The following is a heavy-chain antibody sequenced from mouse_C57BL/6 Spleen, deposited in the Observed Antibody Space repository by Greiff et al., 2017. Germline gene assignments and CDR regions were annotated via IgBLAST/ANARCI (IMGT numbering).Heavy chain of an antibody. J-gene: IGHJ4*01. Sequence: QVQLQQSGPELVKPGASVKISCKASGYAFSSSWMNWVKQRPGKGLEWIGRIYPGDGDTNYNGKFKGKATLTADKSSSTAYMQLSSLTSEDSAVYFCASYYSNYEDAMDYWGQGTAVTVSS. CDR2: IYPGDGDT. V-gene: IGHV1-82*01. D-gene: IGHD2-5*01. CDR1: GYAFSSSW. CDR3: ASYYSNYEDAMDY.